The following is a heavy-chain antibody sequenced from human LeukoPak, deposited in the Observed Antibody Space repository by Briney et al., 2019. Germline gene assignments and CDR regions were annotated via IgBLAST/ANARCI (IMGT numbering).Heavy chain of an antibody. D-gene: IGHD6-13*01. Sequence: GGSLRLSCAASGFTFGSYAMYWVRQAPGKGLEWVAVISYDGSNKYYADSVKGRFTISRDNSKNTLYLQMNSLRAEDTAVYYCARSEQQLVYYYYYYGMDVWGQGTTVTVSS. CDR2: ISYDGSNK. CDR3: ARSEQQLVYYYYYYGMDV. CDR1: GFTFGSYA. V-gene: IGHV3-30*04. J-gene: IGHJ6*02.